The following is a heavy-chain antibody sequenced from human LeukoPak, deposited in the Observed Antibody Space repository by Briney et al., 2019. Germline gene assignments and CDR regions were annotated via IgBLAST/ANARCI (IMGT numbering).Heavy chain of an antibody. V-gene: IGHV3-15*07. D-gene: IGHD1-26*01. CDR3: TTKRVGAPAFDY. CDR2: IKSKTDGGTT. J-gene: IGHJ4*02. Sequence: SGGSLRLSCAASGLTFSNAWMNWVRQAPGKGLEWVGRIKSKTDGGTTDYAAPVKGRFTISRDDSKNMLSLEMNSLKSEDTAMYYCTTKRVGAPAFDYWGQGTLVTVSS. CDR1: GLTFSNAW.